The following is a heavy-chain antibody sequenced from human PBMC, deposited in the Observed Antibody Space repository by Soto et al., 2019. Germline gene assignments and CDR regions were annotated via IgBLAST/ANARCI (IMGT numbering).Heavy chain of an antibody. J-gene: IGHJ3*02. CDR1: GGTVSSYA. V-gene: IGHV1-69*01. Sequence: SLRVSCKGSGGTVSSYAISGVGQATGQGLEWMGGIIPIFGTANYAQKFQGRVTITADESTSTAYMELSSLRSEDTAVYYCAREGLAYCGGDCYTHDAFDIWGQGTMVTVSS. CDR3: AREGLAYCGGDCYTHDAFDI. D-gene: IGHD2-21*02. CDR2: IIPIFGTA.